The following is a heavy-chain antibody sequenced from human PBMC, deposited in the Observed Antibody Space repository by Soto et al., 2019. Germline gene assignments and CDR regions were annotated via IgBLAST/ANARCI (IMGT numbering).Heavy chain of an antibody. CDR3: ARHMTSTWYSHIDN. D-gene: IGHD6-13*01. CDR1: GGSISSSSYY. Sequence: SETLSLTCSVSGGSISSSSYYWGWIRQPPGKGLEWIGSIFYSGSTYYNPSMKSRVTIPVDTSKNQFSLKLSSVTAADTAVYYCARHMTSTWYSHIDNWGQGTLVTVSS. J-gene: IGHJ4*02. CDR2: IFYSGST. V-gene: IGHV4-39*01.